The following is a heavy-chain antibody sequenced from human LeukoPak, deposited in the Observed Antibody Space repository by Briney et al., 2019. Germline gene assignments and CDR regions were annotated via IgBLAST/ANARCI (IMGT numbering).Heavy chain of an antibody. CDR3: ARRRGIGLYYFDC. D-gene: IGHD6-19*01. CDR1: GDSISTNNYY. Sequence: SETLSLTCTVSGDSISTNNYYWTWIRQPPGKGLEWIGTIYYSVTTYYNPSLKSRVTISVDTSRNQFSLRLSSVAAADTAVYYCARRRGIGLYYFDCWGQGALVTVSS. V-gene: IGHV4-39*01. CDR2: IYYSVTT. J-gene: IGHJ4*02.